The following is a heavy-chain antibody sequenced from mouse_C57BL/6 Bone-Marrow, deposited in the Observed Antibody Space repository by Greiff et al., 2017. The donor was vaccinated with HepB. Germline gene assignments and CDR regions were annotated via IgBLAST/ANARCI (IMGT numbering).Heavy chain of an antibody. CDR3: ARDFYYDYEGFAY. CDR2: SRNKANDYTT. J-gene: IGHJ3*01. D-gene: IGHD2-4*01. V-gene: IGHV7-1*01. Sequence: DVKLVESGGGLVQSGRSLRLSCATSGFTFSDFYMEWVRQAPGKGLEWIAASRNKANDYTTEYSASVKGRFIVSRDTSQSILYLQMNALRAEDTAIYYCARDFYYDYEGFAYWGQGTLVTVSA. CDR1: GFTFSDFY.